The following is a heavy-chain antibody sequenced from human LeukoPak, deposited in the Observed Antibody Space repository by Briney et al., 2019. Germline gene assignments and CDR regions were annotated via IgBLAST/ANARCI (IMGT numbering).Heavy chain of an antibody. CDR2: ISYDGSNK. D-gene: IGHD6-19*01. Sequence: TGGSLRLSCAASGFTFSSYGMHWVRQAPGKGLEWVAVISYDGSNKYYADSVKGRFTISRDNSKNTLYLQMNSLRAEDTAVYYCAKDSVAGFDYWGQGTLATVSS. V-gene: IGHV3-30*18. J-gene: IGHJ4*02. CDR1: GFTFSSYG. CDR3: AKDSVAGFDY.